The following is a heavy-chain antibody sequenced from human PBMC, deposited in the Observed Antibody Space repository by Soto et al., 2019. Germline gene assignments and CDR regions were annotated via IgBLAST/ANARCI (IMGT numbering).Heavy chain of an antibody. Sequence: QVKLVQSGAEVKQAGASVKVSCKASGYTFISYGIAWVRQAPGQGLGWMGWISTYIGKTNYAQKFQDRVTMTTGTSTSTAYMDVRSLRSDDTALYYCARAGYATSRVGILHTGVHGVDMDFWGQGPLVTVSS. J-gene: IGHJ4*02. D-gene: IGHD7-27*01. V-gene: IGHV1-18*01. CDR1: GYTFISYG. CDR3: ARAGYATSRVGILHTGVHGVDMDF. CDR2: ISTYIGKT.